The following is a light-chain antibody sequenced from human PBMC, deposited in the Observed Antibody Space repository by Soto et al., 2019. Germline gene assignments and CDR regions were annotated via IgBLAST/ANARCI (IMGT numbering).Light chain of an antibody. CDR2: AAS. CDR3: QQYNNWPYT. CDR1: QIVNGN. Sequence: EIVMTQSPATLSVSPGERATLSCRASQIVNGNLAWYQQKPGQAPRLLIYAASTRATGIPARFSGSGSGTEFTLTISSLQSEDFAVYYCQQYNNWPYTFGQGTNLEIK. V-gene: IGKV3-15*01. J-gene: IGKJ2*01.